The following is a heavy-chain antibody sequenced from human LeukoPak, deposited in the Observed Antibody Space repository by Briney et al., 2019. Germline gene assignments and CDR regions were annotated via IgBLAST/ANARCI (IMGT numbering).Heavy chain of an antibody. CDR3: ASLRRSTFSLRPTNDAFDI. CDR1: GGSFSGYY. V-gene: IGHV4-34*01. CDR2: INHSGST. D-gene: IGHD3-16*01. J-gene: IGHJ3*02. Sequence: PSETLSLTCAVYGGSFSGYYWSWIRQPPGKGLEWIGEINHSGSTNYNPSLKSRVTISVDTSKNQFSLKLSSVTAADTAVYYCASLRRSTFSLRPTNDAFDIWGQGTMVTVSS.